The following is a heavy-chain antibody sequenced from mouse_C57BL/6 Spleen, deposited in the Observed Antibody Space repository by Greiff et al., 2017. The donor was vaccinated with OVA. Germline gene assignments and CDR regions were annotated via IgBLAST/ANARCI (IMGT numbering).Heavy chain of an antibody. V-gene: IGHV10-3*01. CDR3: VRDLPDFDV. J-gene: IGHJ1*03. CDR2: IRRKSSNYAT. CDR1: GFTFNTYA. Sequence: EVKLVESGGGLVQPKGSLKLSCAASGFTFNTYAMHWVRQAPGKGLEWVARIRRKSSNYATYYADSVKDTFTISRDESQSMLYLQMNNLKTEDTAVYYCVRDLPDFDVWGTGTTVTVSS.